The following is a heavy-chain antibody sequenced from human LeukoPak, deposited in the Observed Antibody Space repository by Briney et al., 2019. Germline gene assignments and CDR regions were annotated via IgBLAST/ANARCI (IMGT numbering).Heavy chain of an antibody. V-gene: IGHV3-11*05. CDR2: ISSSSSYT. CDR3: ARGHYGMDV. Sequence: PGGSLRLSCAASGFXFSDYYISWIRQAPGKGLEWVSYISSSSSYTNYGDSVKGRFTISRDNAKNSLYLQMNSLRAEDTAVYYCARGHYGMDVWGQGTTVTVSS. J-gene: IGHJ6*02. CDR1: GFXFSDYY.